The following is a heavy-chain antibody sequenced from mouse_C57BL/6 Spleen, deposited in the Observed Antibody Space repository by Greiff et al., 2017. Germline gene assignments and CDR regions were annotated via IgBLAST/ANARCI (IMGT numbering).Heavy chain of an antibody. CDR1: GYAFTNYL. V-gene: IGHV1-54*01. J-gene: IGHJ3*01. CDR3: ARPYDGYPAWFAY. CDR2: FNPGSGGT. Sequence: VQLQQSGAELVRPGTSVKVSCKASGYAFTNYLIEWVKQRPGQGLEWIGVFNPGSGGTNYNEKFKGKATLTADKSSSTAYMQRSSQTSEDSAVYFCARPYDGYPAWFAYWGQGTLVTVSA. D-gene: IGHD2-3*01.